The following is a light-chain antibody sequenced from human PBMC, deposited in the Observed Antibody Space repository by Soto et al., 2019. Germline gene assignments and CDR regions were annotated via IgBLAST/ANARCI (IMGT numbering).Light chain of an antibody. CDR3: QQYNNWPPFT. CDR2: GAS. V-gene: IGKV3-15*01. CDR1: QSVSRS. J-gene: IGKJ3*01. Sequence: EIVMTXXPXTLSVSPGERVTLSCRASQSVSRSLAWYQQKPGQAPRLLIYGASTRATGIPARFSGSGSGTEFTLTISSLQSEDFAVYYCQQYNNWPPFTFGPGTKVDIK.